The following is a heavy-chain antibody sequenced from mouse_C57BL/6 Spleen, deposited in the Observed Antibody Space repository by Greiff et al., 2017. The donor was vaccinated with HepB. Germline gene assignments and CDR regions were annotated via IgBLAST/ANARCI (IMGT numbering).Heavy chain of an antibody. D-gene: IGHD1-1*01. V-gene: IGHV1-69*01. CDR1: GYTFTSYW. Sequence: QVQLKQPGAELVMPGASVKLSCKASGYTFTSYWMHWVKQRPGQGLEWIGEIDPSDSYTNYNQKFKGKSTLTVDKSSSTAYMQLSSLTSEDSAVYYCVYYGSSLDYWGQGTSVTVSS. CDR3: VYYGSSLDY. J-gene: IGHJ4*01. CDR2: IDPSDSYT.